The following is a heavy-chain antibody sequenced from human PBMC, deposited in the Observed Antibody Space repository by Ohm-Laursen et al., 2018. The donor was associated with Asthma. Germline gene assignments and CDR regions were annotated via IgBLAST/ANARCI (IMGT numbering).Heavy chain of an antibody. V-gene: IGHV3-7*05. Sequence: GSLRLSCAAFGFTFSNHWMTWVRQAPGRGLEWVANINQDGSIWGYVDSVKGRFAISRDNAHNSLYLQMNSLRAEDTAFYYCAVSIYAYGEGAYWGQGTLVTVSS. J-gene: IGHJ4*02. D-gene: IGHD3-10*01. CDR2: INQDGSIW. CDR1: GFTFSNHW. CDR3: AVSIYAYGEGAY.